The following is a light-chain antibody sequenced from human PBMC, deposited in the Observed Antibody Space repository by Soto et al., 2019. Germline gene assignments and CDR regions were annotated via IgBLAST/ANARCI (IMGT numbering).Light chain of an antibody. Sequence: DIPMTQSPSTLSASVGARVTITCRASHSISRWLAWYQQKPGKAPKLLIYKASSLESGVPSRFGGSGSGTEFSLTISSLQPDDFATYYCQQYNSFPTFGQGPKVEIK. CDR3: QQYNSFPT. CDR2: KAS. CDR1: HSISRW. V-gene: IGKV1-5*03. J-gene: IGKJ1*01.